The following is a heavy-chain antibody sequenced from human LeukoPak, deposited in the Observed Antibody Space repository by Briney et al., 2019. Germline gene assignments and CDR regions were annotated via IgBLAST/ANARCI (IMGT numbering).Heavy chain of an antibody. D-gene: IGHD3-16*01. Sequence: GGSLRLSCVASGFTFSSYRMSWVRQAPGKGPVWVSRIHSDGSSTIYADSVKGRFTISRDNARNTLYLQMNSLRAEDTAVYYCVRDRYYVPDYWGQGTLVTVSS. CDR3: VRDRYYVPDY. V-gene: IGHV3-74*01. CDR2: IHSDGSST. J-gene: IGHJ4*02. CDR1: GFTFSSYR.